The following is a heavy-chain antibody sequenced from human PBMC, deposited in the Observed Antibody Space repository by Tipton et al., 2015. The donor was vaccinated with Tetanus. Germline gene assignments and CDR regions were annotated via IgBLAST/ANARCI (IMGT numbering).Heavy chain of an antibody. Sequence: TLSLTCAVYGGSFSGYYWSWIRQPPGKGLEWIGEINHRGSTNYNPSLKSRVTISVDTSKNQFSLKLSSVTAADTAVYYCARGIESASYLDHDYWGQGTLVTVSS. CDR2: INHRGST. D-gene: IGHD3-10*01. CDR3: ARGIESASYLDHDY. J-gene: IGHJ4*02. V-gene: IGHV4-34*01. CDR1: GGSFSGYY.